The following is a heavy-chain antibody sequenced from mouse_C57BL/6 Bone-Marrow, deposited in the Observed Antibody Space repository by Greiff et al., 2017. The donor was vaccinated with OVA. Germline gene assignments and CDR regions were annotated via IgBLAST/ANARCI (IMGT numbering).Heavy chain of an antibody. CDR1: GFTFSDYG. CDR2: ISSGSSTI. V-gene: IGHV5-17*01. D-gene: IGHD1-1*01. Sequence: DVMLVASGGGLVKPGGSLKLSCAASGFTFSDYGMHWVRQAPEKGLEWVAYISSGSSTIYYADTVKGRFTISSDTSKNTLLLQMTSLRSEDTAMYYCARGWYYGSSFAMDYWGQGTSVTVSS. J-gene: IGHJ4*01. CDR3: ARGWYYGSSFAMDY.